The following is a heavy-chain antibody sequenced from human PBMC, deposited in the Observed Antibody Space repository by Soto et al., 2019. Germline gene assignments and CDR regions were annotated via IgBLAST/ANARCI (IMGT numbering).Heavy chain of an antibody. D-gene: IGHD3-16*01. Sequence: GGSLRLSCASSGFMFSNYAMSWVRQAPGKGLEWVSLISATGGGTYYADSVKPRFTISRDNSHNTLYLQVHSLTAEDTAVYYFAKDRGAGGNSAFYFDFWGQGAQVTVAS. CDR1: GFMFSNYA. V-gene: IGHV3-23*01. J-gene: IGHJ4*02. CDR3: AKDRGAGGNSAFYFDF. CDR2: ISATGGGT.